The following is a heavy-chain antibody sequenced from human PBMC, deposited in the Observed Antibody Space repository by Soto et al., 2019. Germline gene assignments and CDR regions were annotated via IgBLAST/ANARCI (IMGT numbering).Heavy chain of an antibody. D-gene: IGHD3-22*01. CDR2: IIPIFGTA. Sequence: GASVKVSCKASGGTFSSYAISWVRQAPGQGLEWMGGIIPIFGTANYAQKFQGRVTITADESTSTAYMELSSLRSEDTAVYYCARATLNYYHDSSGYPINDYWGQGTLVTVSS. J-gene: IGHJ4*02. CDR1: GGTFSSYA. V-gene: IGHV1-69*13. CDR3: ARATLNYYHDSSGYPINDY.